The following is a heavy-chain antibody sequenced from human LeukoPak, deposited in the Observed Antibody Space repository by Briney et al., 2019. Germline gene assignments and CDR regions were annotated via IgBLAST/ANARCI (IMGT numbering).Heavy chain of an antibody. Sequence: GASVKVSCKASGYTFTGYYMHWVRQAPGQGLEWMGWINPNSGGTNYAQKFQGRVTMTRDTSISTAYMELSGLRSDDTAVYYCVREIYSSGWGPGYWGQGTLVTVSS. D-gene: IGHD6-19*01. CDR3: VREIYSSGWGPGY. CDR1: GYTFTGYY. CDR2: INPNSGGT. V-gene: IGHV1-2*02. J-gene: IGHJ4*02.